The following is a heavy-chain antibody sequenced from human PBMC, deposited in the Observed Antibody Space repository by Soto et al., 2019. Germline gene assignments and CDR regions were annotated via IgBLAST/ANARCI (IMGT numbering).Heavy chain of an antibody. CDR2: ISGSGGST. CDR3: AKALGGYDILTGYYPYYYYYGMDV. CDR1: GFTFSSYA. J-gene: IGHJ6*02. Sequence: GGSLRLSCAASGFTFSSYAMSWVRQAPGKGLEWVSAISGSGGSTYYADSVKGRFTISRDNSKNTLYLQMNSLRAEDTAVYYCAKALGGYDILTGYYPYYYYYGMDVWGQGTTVTVSS. D-gene: IGHD3-9*01. V-gene: IGHV3-23*01.